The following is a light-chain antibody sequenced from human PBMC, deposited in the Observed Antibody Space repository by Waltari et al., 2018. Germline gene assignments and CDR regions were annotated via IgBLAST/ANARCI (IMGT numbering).Light chain of an antibody. CDR1: SRDLWGYNF. CDR3: CSYAGRITFVV. V-gene: IGLV2-23*01. CDR2: EGT. J-gene: IGLJ2*01. Sequence: QSALTQPASVSGSPGQSITISFTGTSRDLWGYNFVSWYQQHPGKAPKVLLYEGTKRPSGISNRFSGSKSGNTASLTISGLQAEDEADYYCCSYAGRITFVVFGGGTKLTVL.